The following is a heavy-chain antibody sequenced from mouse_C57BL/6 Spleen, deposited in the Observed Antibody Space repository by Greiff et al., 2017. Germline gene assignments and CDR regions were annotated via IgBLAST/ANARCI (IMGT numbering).Heavy chain of an antibody. J-gene: IGHJ2*01. D-gene: IGHD5-1*01. CDR3: AKSTYSTGKYYFDY. Sequence: VMLVESGPGLVQPSQSLSITCTVSGFSLTSYGVHWVRQSPGKGLEWLGVIWRGGSTDYNAAFMSRLSITKDNSKSHVFFKMNSLQADDTAIYYSAKSTYSTGKYYFDYWGQGTTLTVSS. CDR1: GFSLTSYG. V-gene: IGHV2-5*01. CDR2: IWRGGST.